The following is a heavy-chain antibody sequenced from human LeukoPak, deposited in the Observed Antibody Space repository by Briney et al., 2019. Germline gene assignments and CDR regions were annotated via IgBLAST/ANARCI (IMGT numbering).Heavy chain of an antibody. CDR3: AKDSIDLHYGDYGERIYYYYMDV. CDR2: ISWNSGSI. CDR1: GFTFGSYG. Sequence: PGGSLRLSCAASGFTFGSYGMHWVRQAPGKGLEWVSGISWNSGSIGYADSVKGRFTISRDNAKNSLYLQMNSLRAEDMALYYCAKDSIDLHYGDYGERIYYYYMDVWGKGTTVTVSS. V-gene: IGHV3-9*03. J-gene: IGHJ6*03. D-gene: IGHD4-17*01.